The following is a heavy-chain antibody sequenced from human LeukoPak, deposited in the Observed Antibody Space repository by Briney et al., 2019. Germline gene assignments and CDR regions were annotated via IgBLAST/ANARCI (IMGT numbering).Heavy chain of an antibody. D-gene: IGHD3-9*01. CDR1: GYTLTELS. Sequence: GASVKVSCKVSGYTLTELSMYWVRQAPGKGLEWMGGFDPEDGETIYAQKFQGRVTMTEDTSTDTAYMELSSLRSEDTAVYYCATDKLRYFDWLPDYWGQGTLVTVSS. CDR3: ATDKLRYFDWLPDY. CDR2: FDPEDGET. J-gene: IGHJ4*02. V-gene: IGHV1-24*01.